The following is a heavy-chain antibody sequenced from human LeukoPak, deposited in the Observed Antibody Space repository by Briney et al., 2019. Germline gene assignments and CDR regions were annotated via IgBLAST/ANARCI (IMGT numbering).Heavy chain of an antibody. CDR1: GFTFSNAW. CDR3: TSPREERWLQKYYYYMDV. J-gene: IGHJ6*03. Sequence: GGSLRLSCAASGFTFSNAWMSWVRQAPGKGLEWVGRIKGKTDGGTTDYAAPVKGRFTISRDDSKNTLYLQKNSLKTEDTAVYYCTSPREERWLQKYYYYMDVWGKGTTVTVSS. V-gene: IGHV3-15*01. CDR2: IKGKTDGGTT. D-gene: IGHD5-24*01.